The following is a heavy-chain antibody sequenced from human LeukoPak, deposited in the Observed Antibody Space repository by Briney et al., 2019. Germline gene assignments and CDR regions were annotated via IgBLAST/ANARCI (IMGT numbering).Heavy chain of an antibody. J-gene: IGHJ5*02. CDR3: ARGSSIVTSTIDWFDP. CDR1: GYTFTGYY. Sequence: ASVKLSCKASGYTFTGYYMHWGREAPRQGVEWMGWINPNSGGTHYAQNFQGRVTMTRDTSINTAYMELSRLRSDDTAIYYCARGSSIVTSTIDWFDPWGQGALVAVSS. V-gene: IGHV1-2*02. CDR2: INPNSGGT. D-gene: IGHD6-6*01.